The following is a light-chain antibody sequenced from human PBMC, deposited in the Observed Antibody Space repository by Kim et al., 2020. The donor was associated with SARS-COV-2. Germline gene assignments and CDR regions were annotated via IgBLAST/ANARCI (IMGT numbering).Light chain of an antibody. V-gene: IGKV1-5*01. CDR3: QQYNSFPLT. CDR2: DAS. J-gene: IGKJ4*01. Sequence: ASVGDRVTITCRASQSISGRLAWYQQTPGKAPKVLIYDASNLVSGVPSRFSGSGSGTDFTLTINSLQPDDFATYYCQQYNSFPLTFGGGTKVDIK. CDR1: QSISGR.